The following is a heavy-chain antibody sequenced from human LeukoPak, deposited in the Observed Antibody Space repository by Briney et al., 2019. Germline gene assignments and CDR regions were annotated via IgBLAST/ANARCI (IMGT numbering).Heavy chain of an antibody. CDR1: GFTFSNTW. Sequence: GGSLRLSCAASGFTFSNTWMNWVRQAPGKGLEWVGRIQSKTDGGTAEYAAPVKGRFTISRDDSKTTLYLQMNSLKTEDTAVYYCTTLTVRGVINIWGQGTLVTVSS. D-gene: IGHD3-10*01. CDR3: TTLTVRGVINI. J-gene: IGHJ4*02. CDR2: IQSKTDGGTA. V-gene: IGHV3-15*01.